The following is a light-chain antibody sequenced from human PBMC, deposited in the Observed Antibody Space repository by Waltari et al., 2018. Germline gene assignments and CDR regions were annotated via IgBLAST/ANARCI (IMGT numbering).Light chain of an antibody. V-gene: IGKV3-15*01. CDR2: GAS. CDR1: QSVSSN. Sequence: IVMTQSPATLSVSPGERATLSCRASQSVSSNLAWLQQKPGQAPRLLIYGASTRVTGTPDRCSGSGSGTEFTLTISSLQSEDFAVYYCQQYNSWPFTFGPGTKVDI. CDR3: QQYNSWPFT. J-gene: IGKJ3*01.